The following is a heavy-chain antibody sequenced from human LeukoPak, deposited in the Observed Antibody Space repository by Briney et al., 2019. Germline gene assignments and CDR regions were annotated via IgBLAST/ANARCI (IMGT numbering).Heavy chain of an antibody. CDR3: ARRGTLFGEFNFDY. CDR1: GFTFSSYS. J-gene: IGHJ4*02. D-gene: IGHD3-10*02. Sequence: PGGSLRLSCAASGFTFSSYSMNWVRQAPGKGLEWVSFISSGSSYIYYADSVKGRFIISRDNAKNSLYLQMNSLRAEDMAVYYCARRGTLFGEFNFDYWGQGTLVTVFS. CDR2: ISSGSSYI. V-gene: IGHV3-21*01.